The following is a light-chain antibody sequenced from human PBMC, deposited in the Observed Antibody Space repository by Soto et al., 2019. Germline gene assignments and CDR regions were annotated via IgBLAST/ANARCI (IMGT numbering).Light chain of an antibody. Sequence: EIVLTQSPGTLSLSPGEGATLSCRASQTISRSLLAWYQQKPGQAPRLLISGASSRATGIPYRFSGSGSGTDFTPTISRLKPEDFAVYYCQQSSDAPLTFGGGTQVEIK. J-gene: IGKJ4*01. V-gene: IGKV3-20*01. CDR3: QQSSDAPLT. CDR1: QTISRSL. CDR2: GAS.